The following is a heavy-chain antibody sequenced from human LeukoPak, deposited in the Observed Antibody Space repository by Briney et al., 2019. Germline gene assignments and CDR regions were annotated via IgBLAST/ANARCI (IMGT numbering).Heavy chain of an antibody. D-gene: IGHD3-3*01. Sequence: GGSLRLSCAASGFTFSTYKMNWVRQAPGKGLEWVSHISSGSNTIYYADSVKGRFTISGDNAKNSLYLQMNSLRAEDTAVYYCARVTSGLIGVLTLDYWGQGTLVTVSS. V-gene: IGHV3-48*01. CDR2: ISSGSNTI. CDR1: GFTFSTYK. CDR3: ARVTSGLIGVLTLDY. J-gene: IGHJ4*02.